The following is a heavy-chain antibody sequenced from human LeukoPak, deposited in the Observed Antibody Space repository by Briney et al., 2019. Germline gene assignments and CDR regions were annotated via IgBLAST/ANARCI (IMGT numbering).Heavy chain of an antibody. CDR3: ARGRVEMATITRYYYYYMDV. D-gene: IGHD5-24*01. Sequence: ASVKVSCKASGGTFSSYGISWVRQAPGQGLEWMGWISAYSGNTNYAQKLQGRVTMTTDTSTSTAYMELRSLRSDDTAVYYCARGRVEMATITRYYYYYMDVWGKGTTVTISS. CDR2: ISAYSGNT. J-gene: IGHJ6*03. CDR1: GGTFSSYG. V-gene: IGHV1-18*01.